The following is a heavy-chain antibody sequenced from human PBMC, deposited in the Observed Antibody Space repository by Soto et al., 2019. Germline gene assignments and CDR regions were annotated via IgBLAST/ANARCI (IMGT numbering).Heavy chain of an antibody. CDR2: IYFSGST. CDR3: ARMNYYDTSGYPFDY. V-gene: IGHV4-59*01. D-gene: IGHD3-22*01. CDR1: GGSIRSYY. J-gene: IGHJ4*02. Sequence: PSETLSLTCTVSGGSIRSYYWTWIRQPPGKGLEWIGYIYFSGSTSYNPSLKSRVTISVDTSKNQFSLKLNSVTAADTAVYYCARMNYYDTSGYPFDYWGQGMMVTVSS.